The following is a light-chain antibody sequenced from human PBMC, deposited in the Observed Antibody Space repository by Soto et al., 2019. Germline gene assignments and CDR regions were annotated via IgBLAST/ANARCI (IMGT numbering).Light chain of an antibody. CDR2: AAS. J-gene: IGKJ5*01. V-gene: IGKV1D-16*01. CDR3: QQYDTYPLT. Sequence: DLQMTQSPPSLSASVGDRVTISCRASQGVSRWLAWYQHKPGKAPKSLIYAASTFQSGVPSRFSGSGSVTDFTLPISSLQPEDFAKYYCQQYDTYPLTFGQGTRRQI. CDR1: QGVSRW.